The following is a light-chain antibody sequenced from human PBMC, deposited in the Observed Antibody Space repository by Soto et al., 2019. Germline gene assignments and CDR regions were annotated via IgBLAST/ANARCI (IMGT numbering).Light chain of an antibody. Sequence: EIVMTQSPATLSVSPGERATLSCRASQSVSSNLAWYQQTPGQAPRLLIYGASTRATGIPARFSGSGSETEFTLTISSLQSEDFAVYYCQQYNNWPRTFGQGTKVDIK. J-gene: IGKJ1*01. CDR3: QQYNNWPRT. CDR1: QSVSSN. CDR2: GAS. V-gene: IGKV3-15*01.